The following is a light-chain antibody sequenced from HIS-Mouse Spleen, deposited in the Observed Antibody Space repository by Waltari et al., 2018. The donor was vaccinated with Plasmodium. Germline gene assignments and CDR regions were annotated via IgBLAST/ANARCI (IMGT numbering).Light chain of an antibody. CDR3: CSYAGSSTYV. CDR1: SRNLGSNNL. CDR2: EGS. J-gene: IGLJ1*01. Sequence: QSALTQPASVSGSPGQSITISCTGTSRNLGSNNLVSWYQQHPGKAPKLMIYEGSKRPSGVSNRFSGSKSGNTASLTISGLQAEDEADYYCCSYAGSSTYVFGTGTKVTVL. V-gene: IGLV2-23*01.